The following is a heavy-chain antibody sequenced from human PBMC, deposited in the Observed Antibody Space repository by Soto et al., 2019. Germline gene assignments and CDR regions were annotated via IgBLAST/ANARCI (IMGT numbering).Heavy chain of an antibody. D-gene: IGHD1-26*01. CDR3: ARGQEGGSYFLAFDI. CDR1: GFTFSSHW. CDR2: INSDGSTT. Sequence: EVQLVESGGGLVQPGGSLRLSCAASGFTFSSHWMHWVRQVPGNGLVWVSRINSDGSTTTYADSVKGRFTISRDNAKNTLYLQMSSLRAADTAVYSCARGQEGGSYFLAFDIWGQGTMVTVSS. V-gene: IGHV3-74*01. J-gene: IGHJ3*02.